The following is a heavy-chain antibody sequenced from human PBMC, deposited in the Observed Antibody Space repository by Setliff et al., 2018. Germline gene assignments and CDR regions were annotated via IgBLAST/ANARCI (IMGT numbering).Heavy chain of an antibody. CDR3: ARGPNSNDWYVNY. CDR2: INHSGST. CDR1: GGSFSGYY. J-gene: IGHJ4*02. D-gene: IGHD6-19*01. Sequence: PSETLSLTCAVYGGSFSGYYWSWIRQPPGKGLERIGEINHSGSTNYNPSLKTRVTISVDTSKNQLSLKLASVTAADTAVYYCARGPNSNDWYVNYWGQGTPVTVSS. V-gene: IGHV4-34*01.